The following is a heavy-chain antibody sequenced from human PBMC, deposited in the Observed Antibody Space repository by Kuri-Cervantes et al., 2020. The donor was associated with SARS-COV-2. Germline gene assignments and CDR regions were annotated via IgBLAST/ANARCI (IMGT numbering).Heavy chain of an antibody. J-gene: IGHJ5*02. Sequence: SETLSLTCAVYGGSFSGYYWSWIRQPPGKGLEWIGEINHSGSTYYNPSLKSRVTISVDTSKNQFSLKLSSVTAADTAVYYCARDKSTIFGVVTLNWFDPWGQGTRVTVSS. CDR2: INHSGST. CDR3: ARDKSTIFGVVTLNWFDP. CDR1: GGSFSGYY. D-gene: IGHD3-3*01. V-gene: IGHV4-34*01.